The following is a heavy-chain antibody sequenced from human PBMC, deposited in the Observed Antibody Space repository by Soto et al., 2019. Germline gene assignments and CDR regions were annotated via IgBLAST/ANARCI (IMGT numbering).Heavy chain of an antibody. J-gene: IGHJ4*02. V-gene: IGHV3-33*01. CDR2: IWNDGIRK. CDR1: GFTFSRYG. D-gene: IGHD3-22*01. CDR3: ARDDDYEANAFDY. Sequence: GSLRLSCAASGFTFSRYGMHWVRQAPGKGLEWVALIWNDGIRKVYVDSVKGRFTISRDNSKSTLDLQMNSLRAEDTAVYYCARDDDYEANAFDYWGPGTLVTVSS.